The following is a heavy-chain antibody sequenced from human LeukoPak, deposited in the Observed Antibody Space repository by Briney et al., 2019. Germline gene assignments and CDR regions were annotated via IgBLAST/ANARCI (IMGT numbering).Heavy chain of an antibody. D-gene: IGHD3-16*01. CDR1: GFTFSSYG. CDR3: ARDDALGDNALDI. J-gene: IGHJ3*02. Sequence: GGSLRLSCAASGFTFSSYGMHWVRQAPGKGLEWVAIILNDGSQEKYADSVKGRFTISRDNSKNTLFLQMNSLRAEDTAVYYCARDDALGDNALDIWGQGTMVTVSS. V-gene: IGHV3-33*01. CDR2: ILNDGSQE.